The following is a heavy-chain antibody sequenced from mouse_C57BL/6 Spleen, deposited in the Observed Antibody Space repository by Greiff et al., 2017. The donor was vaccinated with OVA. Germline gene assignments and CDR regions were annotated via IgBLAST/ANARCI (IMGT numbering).Heavy chain of an antibody. CDR2: INPNNGGT. J-gene: IGHJ2*01. V-gene: IGHV1-18*01. CDR3: ARRKTANFDY. CDR1: GYTFTDYN. D-gene: IGHD4-1*01. Sequence: EVKLQESGPELVKPGASVKISCKASGYTFTDYNMDWVKQSPGKRLEWIGYINPNNGGTIYNEKFKGKVTLTVDKSSSTADMELRSLTSEDTAVYCCARRKTANFDYWGQGTTLTVSS.